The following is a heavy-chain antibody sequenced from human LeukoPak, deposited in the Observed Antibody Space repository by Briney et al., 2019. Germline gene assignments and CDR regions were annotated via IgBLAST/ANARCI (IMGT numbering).Heavy chain of an antibody. CDR2: MSGSGST. CDR1: GFIFSSYA. CDR3: AKDLGSSSWYYFDY. D-gene: IGHD6-13*01. Sequence: GGSLRLSCAASGFIFSSYAMSWVRQAPGKGLEWVSAMSGSGSTYYADSVKGRLTISRDNSKNTLYLQTNSLRAEDTAVYYCAKDLGSSSWYYFDYWGQGTLVTVSS. J-gene: IGHJ4*02. V-gene: IGHV3-23*01.